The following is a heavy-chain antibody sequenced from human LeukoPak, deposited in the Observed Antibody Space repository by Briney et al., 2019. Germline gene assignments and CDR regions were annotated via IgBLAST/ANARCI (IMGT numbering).Heavy chain of an antibody. J-gene: IGHJ5*02. CDR1: GVSISSGGYY. Sequence: SQTLSLTCTVSGVSISSGGYYWSCIRQHRGKGLEWIGYIYYSGSTYYNPSLRSRVTISVDTSKNQFSLQLRSVTAADTAVYYCAREPRREGINWFEPWGQGTMVTVPS. V-gene: IGHV4-31*03. CDR2: IYYSGST. CDR3: AREPRREGINWFEP. D-gene: IGHD1-26*01.